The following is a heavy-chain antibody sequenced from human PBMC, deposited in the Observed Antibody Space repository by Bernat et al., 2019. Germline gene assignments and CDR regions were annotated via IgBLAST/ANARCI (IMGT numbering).Heavy chain of an antibody. Sequence: QVQLQESGPGLVKPSQTLSLTCTVSGGSISSGGYYWSWIRQHPGKGLEWIGYIYYSGSTYYNPSLKSRVTISVDTSKNQFSLKLSSVTAAATAVYYCARAPMKNIVATIFDYWGQGTLVTVSS. D-gene: IGHD5-12*01. CDR1: GGSISSGGYY. J-gene: IGHJ4*02. V-gene: IGHV4-31*03. CDR2: IYYSGST. CDR3: ARAPMKNIVATIFDY.